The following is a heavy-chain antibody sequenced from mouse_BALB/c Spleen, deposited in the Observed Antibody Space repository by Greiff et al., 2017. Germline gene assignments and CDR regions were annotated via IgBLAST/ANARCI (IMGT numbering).Heavy chain of an antibody. D-gene: IGHD1-1*01. CDR1: GFSLTSYG. V-gene: IGHV2-9*02. CDR3: ARGLPRWAMDY. J-gene: IGHJ4*01. Sequence: VKVVESGPGLVAPSQSLSITCTVSGFSLTSYGVHWVRQPPGKGLEWLGVIWAGGSTNYNSALMSRLSISKDNSKSQVFLKMNSLQTDDTAMYYCARGLPRWAMDYWGQGTSVTVSS. CDR2: IWAGGST.